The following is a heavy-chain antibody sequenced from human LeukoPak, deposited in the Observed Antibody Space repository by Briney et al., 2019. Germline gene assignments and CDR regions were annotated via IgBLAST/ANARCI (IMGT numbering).Heavy chain of an antibody. CDR2: LDSSGAYI. J-gene: IGHJ6*03. V-gene: IGHV3-21*01. CDR1: GFSSNTYT. Sequence: GGSLRLSCAASGFSSNTYTMNWARQAPGKGLEWLSSLDSSGAYIFYADSVKGRFIISRDNAKDSLYLQMNSLRAEDTAVYYCARGVPKTSYYYYYMDVWGKGTTVTVSS. D-gene: IGHD4-11*01. CDR3: ARGVPKTSYYYYYMDV.